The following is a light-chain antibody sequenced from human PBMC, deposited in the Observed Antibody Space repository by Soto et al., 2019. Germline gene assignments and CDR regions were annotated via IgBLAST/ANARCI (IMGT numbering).Light chain of an antibody. CDR3: CSYARSSTFVV. CDR1: SSDVGSYHL. V-gene: IGLV2-23*02. Sequence: QSALTQPASVSGSPGQSITISCTGSSSDVGSYHLVSWYQQHPGKAPKLMIYEVTKRPSGVSNRFSGSKSGNTASLTISGLQAEDEADYYCCSYARSSTFVVFGGATKLTVL. CDR2: EVT. J-gene: IGLJ2*01.